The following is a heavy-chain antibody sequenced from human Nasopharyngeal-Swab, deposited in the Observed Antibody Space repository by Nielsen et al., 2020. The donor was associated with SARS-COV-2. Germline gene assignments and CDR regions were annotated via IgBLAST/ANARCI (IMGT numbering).Heavy chain of an antibody. CDR2: IYSGGNST. CDR1: GFTFSNYA. Sequence: GGSLRLSCAASGFTFSNYAMSWVRQAPGKGLEWVSVIYSGGNSTYYADSVKGRFAISRDNSKNTVYLQMNSLRAEDTAVYYCAKGTYSGSPGGMDVWGQGTTVTVSS. CDR3: AKGTYSGSPGGMDV. V-gene: IGHV3-23*03. D-gene: IGHD6-6*01. J-gene: IGHJ6*02.